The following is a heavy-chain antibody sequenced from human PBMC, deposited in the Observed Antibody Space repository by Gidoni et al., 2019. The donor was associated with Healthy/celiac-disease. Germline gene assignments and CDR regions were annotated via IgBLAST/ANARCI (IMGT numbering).Heavy chain of an antibody. CDR1: GFPFSLYA. D-gene: IGHD6-19*01. CDR2: SSGSGGST. J-gene: IGHJ4*02. CDR3: AKEFSRADSSGPLYDSDY. V-gene: IGHV3-23*01. Sequence: QLFESGGGLLQPRGSLCLSCVASGFPFSLYARSWVRQAPGKGLEWVSASSGSGGSTYYADSVKGRFTSSRDNSKNTMYLQMNSLRAEDTAVYYCAKEFSRADSSGPLYDSDYWGQGTLVTVSS.